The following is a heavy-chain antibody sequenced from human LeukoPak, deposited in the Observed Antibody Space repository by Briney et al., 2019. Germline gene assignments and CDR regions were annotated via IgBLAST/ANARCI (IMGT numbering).Heavy chain of an antibody. CDR2: INPNSGGT. CDR1: GYTFTDFY. CDR3: ARGHGSYYYYMDV. V-gene: IGHV1-2*02. Sequence: ASVKVSCKASGYTFTDFYMHWVRQAPGQGLEWMGWINPNSGGTNYAQKLQGRVTMTRDTSISTAYMELSRLRSDDTAVYYCARGHGSYYYYMDVWGKGTTVTVSS. D-gene: IGHD3-10*01. J-gene: IGHJ6*03.